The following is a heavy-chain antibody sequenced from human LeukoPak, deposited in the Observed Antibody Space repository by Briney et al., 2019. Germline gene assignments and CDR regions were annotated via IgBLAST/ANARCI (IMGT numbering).Heavy chain of an antibody. D-gene: IGHD3-16*01. CDR3: ARDYGCFDY. CDR1: GYTFTAYY. Sequence: ASVKVSCKASGYTFTAYYIHWVRQAPGQGLEWMGWISTYNGNRHYAQKLQDRVSMTTDTSTSTAYMELRSLRSDDTAVYYCARDYGCFDYWGQGTLVTVSS. CDR2: ISTYNGNR. V-gene: IGHV1-18*04. J-gene: IGHJ4*02.